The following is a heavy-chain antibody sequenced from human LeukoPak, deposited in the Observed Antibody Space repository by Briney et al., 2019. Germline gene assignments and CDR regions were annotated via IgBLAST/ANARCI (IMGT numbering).Heavy chain of an antibody. V-gene: IGHV5-51*01. J-gene: IGHJ4*02. CDR1: GYSFTSYW. D-gene: IGHD5-12*01. Sequence: GESLKISCKGSGYSFTSYWIGWVRQMPGKGLEWMGIIYPGDSDTRYSPSFQGQVTILADKSISTAYLQWSSLKASDTAMYYCARAGNSGYDLGSSFDYWGQGTLVTVSS. CDR2: IYPGDSDT. CDR3: ARAGNSGYDLGSSFDY.